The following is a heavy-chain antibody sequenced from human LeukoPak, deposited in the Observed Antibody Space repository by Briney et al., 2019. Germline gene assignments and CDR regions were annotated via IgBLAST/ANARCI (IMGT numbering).Heavy chain of an antibody. CDR3: ARCDRTGYHFDS. CDR2: IDWDDDK. D-gene: IGHD3/OR15-3a*01. CDR1: GFSLSTRGMR. Sequence: SGPTLVNPTQTLTLTCTFSGFSLSTRGMRVNWIRQPPGKALEWLARIDWDDDKFYNTSLKTRLTISKDTSKNQVVLRMNNMDPVDTATYYSARCDRTGYHFDSWGQGTLVTVSS. V-gene: IGHV2-70*04. J-gene: IGHJ4*02.